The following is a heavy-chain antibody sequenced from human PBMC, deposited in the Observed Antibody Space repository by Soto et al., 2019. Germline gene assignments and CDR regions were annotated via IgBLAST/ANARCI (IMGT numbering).Heavy chain of an antibody. V-gene: IGHV3-9*01. Sequence: PGGALRLSCAASGFTFDDDAMHWVRQAPGKGLGWGSGISWNSDNIADADSGKGRFTISRDNAKNSLYLQMNSLRADDTALYYCAKGGATVTTWFDYWGQGTLVTVSS. CDR1: GFTFDDDA. CDR2: ISWNSDNI. D-gene: IGHD4-17*01. J-gene: IGHJ4*01. CDR3: AKGGATVTTWFDY.